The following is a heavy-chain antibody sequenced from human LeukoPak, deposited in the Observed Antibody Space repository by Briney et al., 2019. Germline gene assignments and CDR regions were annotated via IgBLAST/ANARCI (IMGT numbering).Heavy chain of an antibody. V-gene: IGHV5-51*01. J-gene: IGHJ6*02. Sequence: GESLKISCKGSGYSFTSYWIGWVRQMPGKGLEWMGIIYPGDSDTRYSPSFQGQVTISADKSISTAYLQWSSLKASDIAMYYCARHNWTDGWYYYGMDVWGQGTTVTVSS. CDR3: ARHNWTDGWYYYGMDV. D-gene: IGHD1-20*01. CDR2: IYPGDSDT. CDR1: GYSFTSYW.